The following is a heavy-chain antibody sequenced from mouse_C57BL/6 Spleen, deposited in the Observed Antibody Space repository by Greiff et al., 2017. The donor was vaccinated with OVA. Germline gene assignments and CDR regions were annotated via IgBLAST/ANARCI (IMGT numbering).Heavy chain of an antibody. V-gene: IGHV1-69*01. Sequence: QVQLQQSGAELVMPGASVKLSCKASGYTFTSYWMHWVKQRPGQGLEWIGEIDPSDSYTNYNQKFKGKSTLTVDKSSSTAYMQLSSLTSEDSAVYYCARTTYDGYLDDWGQGTTLTVSS. D-gene: IGHD2-3*01. CDR1: GYTFTSYW. CDR2: IDPSDSYT. CDR3: ARTTYDGYLDD. J-gene: IGHJ2*01.